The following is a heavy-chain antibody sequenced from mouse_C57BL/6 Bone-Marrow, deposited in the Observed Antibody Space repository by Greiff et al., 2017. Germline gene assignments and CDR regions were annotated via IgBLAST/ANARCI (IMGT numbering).Heavy chain of an antibody. D-gene: IGHD2-4*01. CDR3: ARTYCDYDLYYFDY. CDR1: GYSFTGYY. CDR2: FNPSTGGT. J-gene: IGHJ2*01. V-gene: IGHV1-42*01. Sequence: EVQLQQSGPELVKPGASVKISCKASGYSFTGYYMNWVKRSPEKNLEWIGEFNPSTGGTTYNQKFKAKATLTVDKSSNTAYMQLKRLTSEDSAVXSFARTYCDYDLYYFDYWGQGTTLTVSS.